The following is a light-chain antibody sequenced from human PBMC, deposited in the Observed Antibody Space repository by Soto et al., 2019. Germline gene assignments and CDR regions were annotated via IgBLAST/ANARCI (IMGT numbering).Light chain of an antibody. V-gene: IGKV1-33*01. Sequence: DIQMTQSPSSLSASVGDRVTITCQASDDVDNFLSWYQQTPGKAPKLLIHDASTLQRGVPSRFSGSGSGTDFTLTISSLQPEDFPTYYCQQYDNLAFTFGPGTKVDVK. CDR1: DDVDNF. CDR2: DAS. CDR3: QQYDNLAFT. J-gene: IGKJ3*01.